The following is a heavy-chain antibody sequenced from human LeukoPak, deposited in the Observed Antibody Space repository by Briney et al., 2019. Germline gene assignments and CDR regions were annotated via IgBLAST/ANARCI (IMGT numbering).Heavy chain of an antibody. V-gene: IGHV1-69*06. CDR1: GCTFSSYA. CDR3: ARATGANYHFDY. J-gene: IGHJ4*02. D-gene: IGHD7-27*01. Sequence: SVKVSCKASGCTFSSYAISWVRQAPGQGLEWMGGIIPIFGTANYAQKFQGRVTITADKSTSTAYMELSSLRSEDTAVYYCARATGANYHFDYWGQGTLVTVSS. CDR2: IIPIFGTA.